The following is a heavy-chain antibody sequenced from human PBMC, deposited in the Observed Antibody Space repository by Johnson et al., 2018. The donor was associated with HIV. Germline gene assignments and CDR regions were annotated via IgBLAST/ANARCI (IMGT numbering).Heavy chain of an antibody. CDR2: ISDSGGST. CDR3: ARVRRSGWYDNDAFDI. V-gene: IGHV3-23*04. D-gene: IGHD6-19*01. Sequence: VQLVESGGGLVQPGGSLRLSCAASGFTFSSYAMNWVRQAPGKGLEWVSAISDSGGSTYYADSVKGRFTISRDDSKNTLYLQMNSLIPEDTAVYYCARVRRSGWYDNDAFDIWGQGTMVTVSS. CDR1: GFTFSSYA. J-gene: IGHJ3*02.